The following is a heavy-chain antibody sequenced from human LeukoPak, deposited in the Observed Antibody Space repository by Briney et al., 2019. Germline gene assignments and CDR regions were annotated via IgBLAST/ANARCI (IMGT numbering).Heavy chain of an antibody. CDR1: GFTVSSNY. CDR2: LYSGGNT. D-gene: IGHD6-19*01. V-gene: IGHV3-66*01. CDR3: ARDRSGHLDY. Sequence: GGSLRLSCAASGFTVSSNYMSWVRRAPGKGLEWVSVLYSGGNTNYADSVKGGFTISRDNSKNTLYLQMNSLRTEDTAVYYCARDRSGHLDYWGQGTLVTVSS. J-gene: IGHJ4*02.